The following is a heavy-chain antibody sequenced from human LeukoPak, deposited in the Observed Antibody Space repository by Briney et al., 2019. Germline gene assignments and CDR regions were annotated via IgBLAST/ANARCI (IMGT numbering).Heavy chain of an antibody. V-gene: IGHV3-23*01. CDR3: AKESGDIVLLPAATDY. Sequence: GGSLRLSCAASGFTFSNAWMSWVRQAPGKGLEWVSAISGSGGSTYYADSVKGRFTISRDNSKNTLYLQMNSLRAEDTAVYYCAKESGDIVLLPAATDYWGQGTLVTVSS. CDR2: ISGSGGST. D-gene: IGHD2-2*01. CDR1: GFTFSNAW. J-gene: IGHJ4*02.